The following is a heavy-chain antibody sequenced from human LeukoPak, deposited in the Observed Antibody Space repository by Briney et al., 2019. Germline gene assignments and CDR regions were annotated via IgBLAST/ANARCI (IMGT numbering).Heavy chain of an antibody. J-gene: IGHJ4*02. V-gene: IGHV3-30*02. D-gene: IGHD3-22*01. CDR2: IRYDGSNK. CDR1: GFTFSSYG. CDR3: AKADMIVVVTLEY. Sequence: GGSLRLSCAASGFTFSSYGMHWVRHAPGKGLEWVAFIRYDGSNKYYADSVKGRFTISRDNSKNTLYLQMNSLRAEDTAVYYCAKADMIVVVTLEYWGQGTLVTVSS.